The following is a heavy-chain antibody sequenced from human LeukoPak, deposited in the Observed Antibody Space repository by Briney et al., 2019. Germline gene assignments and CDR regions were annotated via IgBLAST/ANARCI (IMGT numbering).Heavy chain of an antibody. CDR3: ASTIFGVVITAGYGMDV. CDR2: IIPIFGTA. V-gene: IGHV1-69*13. Sequence: SVKVSCKASGGTFSSYAISWVRQAPGQGLEWMGGIIPIFGTANYAQKFQGRVTITADESTSTAYMELSSLRSEDTAVYYCASTIFGVVITAGYGMDVWGQGTTVTVSS. CDR1: GGTFSSYA. D-gene: IGHD3-3*01. J-gene: IGHJ6*02.